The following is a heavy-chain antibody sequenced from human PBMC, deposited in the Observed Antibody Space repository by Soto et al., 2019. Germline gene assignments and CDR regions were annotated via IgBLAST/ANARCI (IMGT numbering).Heavy chain of an antibody. CDR1: GGSISSGGYY. CDR2: IYYSGST. V-gene: IGHV4-31*03. D-gene: IGHD3-22*01. Sequence: SETLSLTCTVSGGSISSGGYYWSWIRQHPGKGLEWIGYIYYSGSTYYNPSLKSRVTISVDTSKNQFSLKLSSVTAAETAVYYCARNPKRDYYDSSGQYFDYWGQGTLVTVSS. CDR3: ARNPKRDYYDSSGQYFDY. J-gene: IGHJ4*02.